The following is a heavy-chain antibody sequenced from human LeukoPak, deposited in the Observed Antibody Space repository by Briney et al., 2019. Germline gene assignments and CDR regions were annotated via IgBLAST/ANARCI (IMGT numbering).Heavy chain of an antibody. CDR3: ARAANSGDFDY. V-gene: IGHV3-53*01. Sequence: GGSLRLSCVASGFTVSSNYMSWVRQAPGKGLEWVSVIYTSGSTFYADSVKGRFTISRDNSKNTLYLQMNSLRAEDTAVYYCARAANSGDFDYWGQGTLVTVSS. D-gene: IGHD2-21*01. CDR1: GFTVSSNY. CDR2: IYTSGST. J-gene: IGHJ4*02.